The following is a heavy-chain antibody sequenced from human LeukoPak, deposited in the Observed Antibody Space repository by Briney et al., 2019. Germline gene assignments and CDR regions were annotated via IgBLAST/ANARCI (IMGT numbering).Heavy chain of an antibody. D-gene: IGHD3-10*01. CDR3: ARGSYVSGSPYFDC. V-gene: IGHV4-59*12. J-gene: IGHJ4*02. CDR1: GGSISSYS. Sequence: SEALSLTCTVSGGSISSYSWSWIRQPPGKGLEWIGYIYYSGSTNYNPSLKSRVTISVDTSKTQFSLRLSSVTAADTAVYYCARGSYVSGSPYFDCWGQGTLVTVSS. CDR2: IYYSGST.